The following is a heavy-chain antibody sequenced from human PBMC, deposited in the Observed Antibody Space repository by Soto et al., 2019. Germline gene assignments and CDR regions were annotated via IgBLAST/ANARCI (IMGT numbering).Heavy chain of an antibody. J-gene: IGHJ4*02. V-gene: IGHV3-33*01. CDR1: GFTFSSYG. D-gene: IGHD3-16*02. Sequence: GGSLRLSCAASGFTFSSYGMHWVRQAPGKGLEWVAVIWYDGSNKYYADSVKGRFTISRDNSKNTLYLQMNSLRAEDTAVYYCARPGITFGGVIVSYFDYWGQGTLVTVSS. CDR2: IWYDGSNK. CDR3: ARPGITFGGVIVSYFDY.